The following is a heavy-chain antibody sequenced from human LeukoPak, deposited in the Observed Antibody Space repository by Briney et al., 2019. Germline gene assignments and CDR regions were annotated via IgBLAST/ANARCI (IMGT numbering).Heavy chain of an antibody. CDR3: AKDRCSNGIGCYYYYMDV. J-gene: IGHJ6*03. Sequence: GGSLRLSCAASEFSVGSNYMTWVRQAPGKRLEWVSLIYSGGSTYYADSVKGRLSISRDSSKNILYLQMNSLRAEDTAVYYCAKDRCSNGIGCYYYYMDVWGKGTTVTISS. V-gene: IGHV3-66*02. CDR1: EFSVGSNY. D-gene: IGHD2-8*01. CDR2: IYSGGST.